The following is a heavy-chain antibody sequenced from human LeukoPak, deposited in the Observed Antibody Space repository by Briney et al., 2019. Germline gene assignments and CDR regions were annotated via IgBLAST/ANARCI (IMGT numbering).Heavy chain of an antibody. CDR2: INHSGST. V-gene: IGHV4-34*01. Sequence: SETLSLTCAVYGGSFSGYYWSWIRQPPGKGLEWIGEINHSGSTNYNPSLKSRVTISVDRSKNQFSLKLSSVTAADTAVYYCARSTIFGVGGNAFDIWGQGTMVTVSS. D-gene: IGHD3-3*01. CDR1: GGSFSGYY. CDR3: ARSTIFGVGGNAFDI. J-gene: IGHJ3*02.